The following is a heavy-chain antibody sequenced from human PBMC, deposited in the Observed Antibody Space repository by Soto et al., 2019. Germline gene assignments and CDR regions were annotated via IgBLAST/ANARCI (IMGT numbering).Heavy chain of an antibody. CDR3: LRDYCGTTSCYFDY. D-gene: IGHD2-2*01. CDR1: GFTFSTYG. J-gene: IGHJ4*02. Sequence: GGSLRLSCAASGFTFSTYGIHWVRQAPGKGLEWVAVIWYDGSNKYYADSVKGRFTISRDNSKNTLYLQMNSLRAEDTAVYYCLRDYCGTTSCYFDYWGQRTLVTGSS. CDR2: IWYDGSNK. V-gene: IGHV3-33*01.